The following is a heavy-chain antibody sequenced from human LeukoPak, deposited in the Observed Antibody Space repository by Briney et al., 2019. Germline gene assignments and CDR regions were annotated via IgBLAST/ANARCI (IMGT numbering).Heavy chain of an antibody. CDR2: IYYSGST. V-gene: IGHV4-31*03. J-gene: IGHJ5*02. CDR3: ARVLAYCGGDCYPNWFDP. Sequence: PSETLSLTCTVSGGSISSCGYYWSWIRQHPGKGLEWIGYIYYSGSTYYNPSLKSRVTISVDTSKNQFSLKLSSVTAADTAVYYCARVLAYCGGDCYPNWFDPWGQGTLVTVSS. D-gene: IGHD2-21*02. CDR1: GGSISSCGYY.